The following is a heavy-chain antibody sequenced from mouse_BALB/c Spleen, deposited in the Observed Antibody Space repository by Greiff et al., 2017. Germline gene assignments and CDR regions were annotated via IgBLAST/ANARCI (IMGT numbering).Heavy chain of an antibody. CDR1: GYSITSDYA. J-gene: IGHJ2*01. V-gene: IGHV3-2*02. CDR2: ISYSGST. Sequence: EVKLMESGPGLVKPSQSLSLTCTVTGYSITSDYAWNWIRQFPGNKLEWMGYISYSGSTSYNPSLKSRISITRDTSKNQFFLQLNSVTTEDTATYYCARSKYGNSRFDYWGQGTTLTVSS. D-gene: IGHD2-10*02. CDR3: ARSKYGNSRFDY.